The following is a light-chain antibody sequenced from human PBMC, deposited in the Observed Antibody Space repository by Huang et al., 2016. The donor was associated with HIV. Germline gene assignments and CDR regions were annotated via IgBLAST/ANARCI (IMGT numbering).Light chain of an antibody. V-gene: IGKV3-20*01. CDR3: QQYGTSPWT. CDR2: GAS. Sequence: EIVLTQSPGTLSLSPGEGATVSCRANESVRSTYLAWYRQSGGQAPRLLIYGASNRATSIPDRFSGSGSGTDFTLTISRLEPEDFAVYYCQQYGTSPWTFGQGTKVEIK. CDR1: ESVRSTY. J-gene: IGKJ1*01.